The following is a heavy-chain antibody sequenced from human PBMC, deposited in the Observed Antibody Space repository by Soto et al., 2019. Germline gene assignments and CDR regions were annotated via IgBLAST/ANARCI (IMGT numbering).Heavy chain of an antibody. CDR1: GFSLSTSGMC. Sequence: ASGPTLVNPTQTLTLTCTFSGFSLSTSGMCVSWIRQPPGKALEWLARIDWDDDKYYSTSLKTRLTISKDTSKNRVVLTMTNMDPVDTATYYCARMYYDILTGEPAGGYYYYMDVWGKGTTVTVSS. J-gene: IGHJ6*03. D-gene: IGHD3-9*01. CDR2: IDWDDDK. CDR3: ARMYYDILTGEPAGGYYYYMDV. V-gene: IGHV2-70*11.